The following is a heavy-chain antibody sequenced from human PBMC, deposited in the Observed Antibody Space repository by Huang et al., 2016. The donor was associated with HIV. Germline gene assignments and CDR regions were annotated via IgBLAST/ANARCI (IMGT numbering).Heavy chain of an antibody. V-gene: IGHV1-46*01. D-gene: IGHD2-21*02. J-gene: IGHJ6*02. CDR1: GYTFTHYY. CDR2: VNPRGGGT. CDR3: ARAYCGGDCYFDYFYYGMDV. Sequence: QEQVVQSGAEVKKPGASVKVSCKASGYTFTHYYMHWVRQAPGQGLEWMGGVNPRGGGTNYAQKFQGRGTMTRDTSTSTVYMELRSLTSEDTAVYFCARAYCGGDCYFDYFYYGMDVWGQGTTVTVSS.